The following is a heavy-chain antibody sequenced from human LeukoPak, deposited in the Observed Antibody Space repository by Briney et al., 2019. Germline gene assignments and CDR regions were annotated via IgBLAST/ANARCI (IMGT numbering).Heavy chain of an antibody. V-gene: IGHV3-15*01. CDR3: TTAPFLSIASAGFDS. CDR1: GFTFSNAW. J-gene: IGHJ4*02. Sequence: GGSLRLSCTASGFTFSNAWMSWVRQAPGKVLEWVGRIKSKSDGGTIDYAAPVKGRFTISRDDSKNTLYLQMNSLRTEDTAVYYCTTAPFLSIASAGFDSWGQGTLVTVSS. D-gene: IGHD6-13*01. CDR2: IKSKSDGGTI.